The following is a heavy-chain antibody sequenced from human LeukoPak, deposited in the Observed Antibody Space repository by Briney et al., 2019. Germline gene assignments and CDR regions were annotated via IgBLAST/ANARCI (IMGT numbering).Heavy chain of an antibody. CDR2: INHSGST. J-gene: IGHJ4*02. Sequence: SETLSLTCAVYGGSFSGYYWSWIRQPPGKGPEWIGEINHSGSTNYNPSLKSRVTISVDTSKNQFSLKLSSVTAAGTAVYYCARAVVVTAGFDYWGQGTLVTVSS. CDR3: ARAVVVTAGFDY. V-gene: IGHV4-34*01. D-gene: IGHD2-15*01. CDR1: GGSFSGYY.